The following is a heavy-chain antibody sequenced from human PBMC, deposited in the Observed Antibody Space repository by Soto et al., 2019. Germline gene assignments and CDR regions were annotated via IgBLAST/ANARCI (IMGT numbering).Heavy chain of an antibody. Sequence: SETLSLTCTVSGGSISSYYWSWIRQPPGKGLEWIGYIYYSGSTKYNPSLKSRVTISVDTSKIQFSLKLSSVTAADTAVYYCARQSCSSTSCYSWVSWFDPWGQGTLVTVSS. V-gene: IGHV4-59*08. D-gene: IGHD2-2*01. CDR1: GGSISSYY. CDR2: IYYSGST. J-gene: IGHJ5*02. CDR3: ARQSCSSTSCYSWVSWFDP.